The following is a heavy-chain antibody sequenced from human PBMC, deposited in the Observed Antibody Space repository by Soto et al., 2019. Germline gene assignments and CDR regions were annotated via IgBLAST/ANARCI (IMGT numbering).Heavy chain of an antibody. CDR1: GFIVSDTY. CDR2: ISNRGDT. J-gene: IGHJ3*02. CDR3: AREPRYCRGGSCSITGDAYDI. V-gene: IGHV3-66*01. D-gene: IGHD2-15*01. Sequence: EVQLVESGGGLVQPGGSLRLSCTASGFIVSDTYVNWVRQAPGKGLEWVSVISNRGDTHYADSVRGRFSLSRDISDNTLHLQMNTLRVEDTAVYYCAREPRYCRGGSCSITGDAYDIWGQGTMVTVS.